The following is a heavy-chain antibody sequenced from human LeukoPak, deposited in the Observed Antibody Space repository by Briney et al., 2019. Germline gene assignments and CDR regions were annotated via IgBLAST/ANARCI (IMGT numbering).Heavy chain of an antibody. CDR3: ARDYYDSSGPDYYYYGMDV. V-gene: IGHV3-30*02. Sequence: GGSLRLSCAASGFTFSSYGMHWVRQAPGKGLEWVAFIRYDGSNKYYADSVKGRFTISRDNSKNTLYLQMNSLRAEDTAVYYCARDYYDSSGPDYYYYGMDVWGQGTTVTVSS. CDR2: IRYDGSNK. CDR1: GFTFSSYG. J-gene: IGHJ6*02. D-gene: IGHD3-22*01.